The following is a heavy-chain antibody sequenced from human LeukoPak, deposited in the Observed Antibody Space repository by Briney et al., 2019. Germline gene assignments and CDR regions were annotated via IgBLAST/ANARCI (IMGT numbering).Heavy chain of an antibody. CDR2: IIPIFGTA. D-gene: IGHD3-3*01. CDR3: ASGSWSGYYSKGYYFDY. V-gene: IGHV1-69*13. CDR1: GGTFSSYA. Sequence: ASVKVSCKASGGTFSSYAISWVRQAPGQGLEGMGGIIPIFGTANYAQKFQGRVTITADESTSTAYMELSSLRSEDTAVYYCASGSWSGYYSKGYYFDYWGQGPLVTVSS. J-gene: IGHJ4*02.